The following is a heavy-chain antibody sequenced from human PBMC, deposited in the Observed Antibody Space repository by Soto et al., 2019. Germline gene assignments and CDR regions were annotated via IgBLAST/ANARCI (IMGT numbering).Heavy chain of an antibody. D-gene: IGHD3-16*02. J-gene: IGHJ6*02. CDR1: GYTFTSYG. CDR3: AMITFGGVIVRSDYYGMDV. Sequence: ASVKVSCKASGYTFTSYGISWVRQAPGQGLEWMGWISAYNGNTNYAQKLQGRVTMTTDTSTSTAYMELRSLRSEDTAVYYCAMITFGGVIVRSDYYGMDVWGQGTTVTVSS. CDR2: ISAYNGNT. V-gene: IGHV1-18*01.